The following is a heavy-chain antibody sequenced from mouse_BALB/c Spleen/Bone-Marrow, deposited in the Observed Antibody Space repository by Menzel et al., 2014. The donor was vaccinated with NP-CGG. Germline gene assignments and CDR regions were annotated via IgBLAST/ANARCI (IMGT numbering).Heavy chain of an antibody. CDR1: GYTFTGYW. V-gene: IGHV1S81*02. CDR2: INPSNGRT. Sequence: QVQLQQSGAELVKPGASVKLSCKASGYTFTGYWMLWVKQRPGQGLEWIGEINPSNGRTNYNEKFKSMATLTVDKSSSTAYMQLSSLSSEDSTVVYCARLIYGSSYNVDFWGQGTSVTVSS. J-gene: IGHJ4*01. D-gene: IGHD1-1*01. CDR3: ARLIYGSSYNVDF.